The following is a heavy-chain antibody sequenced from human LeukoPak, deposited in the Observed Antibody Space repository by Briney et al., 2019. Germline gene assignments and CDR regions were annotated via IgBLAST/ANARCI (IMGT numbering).Heavy chain of an antibody. CDR3: ARAPWYDSSGLDY. J-gene: IGHJ4*02. Sequence: PSETLCLTCTVSGGSISSYYWSWIRQPPGKGLEWIGYIYYSGSTNYNPSLKSRVTISVDTSKNQFSLKLSSVTAADTAVYYCARAPWYDSSGLDYWGQGTLVTVSS. V-gene: IGHV4-59*01. CDR2: IYYSGST. CDR1: GGSISSYY. D-gene: IGHD3-22*01.